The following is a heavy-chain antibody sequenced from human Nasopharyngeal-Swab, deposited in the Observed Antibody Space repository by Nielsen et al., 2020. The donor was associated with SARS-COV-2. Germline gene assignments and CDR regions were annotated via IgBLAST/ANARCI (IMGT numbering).Heavy chain of an antibody. J-gene: IGHJ4*02. CDR3: ARDLGHTGYDLYAY. Sequence: GGSLRLSCEGSGFTFRSDWMDWVRQAPGKGLEWVANIKQDGIQKNYVDSAKGRFTISRDNAKNSLYLQMSGLRAEDTAVYFCARDLGHTGYDLYAYWGQGTLVTVSS. D-gene: IGHD5-12*01. CDR1: GFTFRSDW. V-gene: IGHV3-7*03. CDR2: IKQDGIQK.